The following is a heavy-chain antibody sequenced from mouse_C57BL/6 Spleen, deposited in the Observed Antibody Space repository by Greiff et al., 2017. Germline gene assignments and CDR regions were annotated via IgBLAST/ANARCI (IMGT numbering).Heavy chain of an antibody. CDR1: GYSITSGYY. CDR2: ISYDGSN. CDR3: ARDSKRTDWYFDV. J-gene: IGHJ1*03. Sequence: EVQRVESGPGLVKPSQSLSLTCSVTGYSITSGYYWNWIRQFPGNKLEWMGYISYDGSNNYNPSLKNRISITRDTSKNQFFLKLNSVTTEDTATYYCARDSKRTDWYFDVWGTGTTVTVSS. D-gene: IGHD2-5*01. V-gene: IGHV3-6*01.